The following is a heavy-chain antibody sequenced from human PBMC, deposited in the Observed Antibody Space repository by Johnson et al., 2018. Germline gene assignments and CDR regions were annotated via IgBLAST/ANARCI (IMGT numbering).Heavy chain of an antibody. CDR3: ARDLYYDSSGNYAFDI. CDR1: GFTVSSNY. J-gene: IGHJ3*02. Sequence: EVQLVESGGGLIQPGGSXRLSCAASGFTVSSNYMSWVRQAPGKGLEWVSVIYSGGSTYYADSVKGRFTLSRDNSKNTLYLQMNSLRAEDTAVDYCARDLYYDSSGNYAFDIWGQGTMVTVSS. D-gene: IGHD3-22*01. V-gene: IGHV3-53*01. CDR2: IYSGGST.